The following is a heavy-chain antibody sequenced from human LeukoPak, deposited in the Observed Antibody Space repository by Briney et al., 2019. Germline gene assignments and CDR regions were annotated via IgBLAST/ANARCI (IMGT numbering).Heavy chain of an antibody. CDR1: GFTFSSYG. J-gene: IGHJ4*02. Sequence: PGRSLRLSCAASGFTFSSYGTQGVRQAPDKGLEWVAVISYDGSNKDYADSVKGRFTISRDNSKNTLYLQMNSLRAEDTAVYYCAKDRGIAAAGRSRMLYYFDYWGQGNLVTVSS. CDR3: AKDRGIAAAGRSRMLYYFDY. V-gene: IGHV3-30*18. CDR2: ISYDGSNK. D-gene: IGHD6-13*01.